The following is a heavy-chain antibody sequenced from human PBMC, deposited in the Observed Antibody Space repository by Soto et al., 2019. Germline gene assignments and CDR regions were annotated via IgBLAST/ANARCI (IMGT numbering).Heavy chain of an antibody. CDR1: GGSISSSSYY. D-gene: IGHD3-10*01. CDR3: ARYSLGELHLAKAHNWFDP. Sequence: SETLSLTCTVSGGSISSSSYYWGWIRQPPGKGLEWIGSIYYSGSTYYNPSLKSRVTISVDTSKNQFSLKLSSVTAADTAVYYCARYSLGELHLAKAHNWFDPWGQGTLVTVSS. J-gene: IGHJ5*02. V-gene: IGHV4-39*01. CDR2: IYYSGST.